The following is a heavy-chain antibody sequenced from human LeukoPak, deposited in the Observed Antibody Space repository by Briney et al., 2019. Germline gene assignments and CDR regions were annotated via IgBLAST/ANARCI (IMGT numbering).Heavy chain of an antibody. CDR3: ARDRANIVVVPAAKNAFDI. Sequence: GGSLRLSCAASGFTFSSYAMHWVRQAPGKGLEWVAVISYDGSNKYYADSVKGRFTISRDNSKNTLYLQMNSLRAEDTAVYYCARDRANIVVVPAAKNAFDIWGQGTMVTVSS. V-gene: IGHV3-30-3*01. J-gene: IGHJ3*02. CDR2: ISYDGSNK. D-gene: IGHD2-2*01. CDR1: GFTFSSYA.